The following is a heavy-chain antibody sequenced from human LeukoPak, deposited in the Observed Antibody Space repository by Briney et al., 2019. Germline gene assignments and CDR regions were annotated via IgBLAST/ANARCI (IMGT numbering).Heavy chain of an antibody. V-gene: IGHV4-34*01. J-gene: IGHJ6*03. CDR1: GGSFSGYY. D-gene: IGHD3-10*01. CDR2: INHSGST. CDR3: ATYYGSGSDSYYYYMDV. Sequence: SETLSLTCAVYGGSFSGYYWSWIRQPPGRGLEWIGEINHSGSTDYNPSLKSRVAISVDTSKNQFSLKLSSVTAADTAVYYCATYYGSGSDSYYYYMDVWGRGTTVTVSS.